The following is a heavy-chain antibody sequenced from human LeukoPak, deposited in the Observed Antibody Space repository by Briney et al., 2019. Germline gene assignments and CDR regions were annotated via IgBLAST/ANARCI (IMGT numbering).Heavy chain of an antibody. V-gene: IGHV3-23*01. CDR2: ISGSGGST. J-gene: IGHJ4*02. Sequence: GGSLRLSCAASGFTFSSYAMSWVRQAPGKGLEWVSAISGSGGSTYCADSVKGRFTISRDNSKNTLYLQMNSLRAEDTAVYYCAKVFPTIFGVVITYFDYWGQGTLVTVSS. CDR1: GFTFSSYA. D-gene: IGHD3-3*01. CDR3: AKVFPTIFGVVITYFDY.